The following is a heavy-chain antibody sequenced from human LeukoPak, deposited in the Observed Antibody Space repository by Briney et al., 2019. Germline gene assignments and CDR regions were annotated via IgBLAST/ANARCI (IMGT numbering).Heavy chain of an antibody. J-gene: IGHJ6*03. CDR3: ARARYSTLTSGYYMDV. CDR1: GGTFSSYT. D-gene: IGHD6-13*01. V-gene: IGHV1-69*02. CDR2: IIPILGIA. Sequence: ASVKVSCKASGGTFSSYTISWVRQAPGQGLEWMGRIIPILGIANYAQKFQGRVTITADKSTSTAYMELSSLRSEDTAVYYCARARYSTLTSGYYMDVWGKGTTVTVSS.